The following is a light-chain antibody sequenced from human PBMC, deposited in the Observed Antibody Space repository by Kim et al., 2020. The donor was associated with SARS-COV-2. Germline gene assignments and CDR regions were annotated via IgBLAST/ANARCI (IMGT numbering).Light chain of an antibody. CDR3: AAWDDSLSRWV. J-gene: IGLJ3*02. CDR2: RND. V-gene: IGLV1-47*01. CDR1: SSNIGSNY. Sequence: QSVLTQPPSVSGTPGQRVTISCPGSSSNIGSNYVYWYQQLPGTAPKLLIYRNDQRPSGVPVRFSGSKSGTSASLAISGLRSEDEADYYCAAWDDSLSRWVFGGGTQLTVL.